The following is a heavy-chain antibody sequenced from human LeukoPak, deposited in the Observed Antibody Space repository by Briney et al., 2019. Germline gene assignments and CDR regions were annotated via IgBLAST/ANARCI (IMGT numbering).Heavy chain of an antibody. CDR1: GFTFSSYA. V-gene: IGHV3-23*01. CDR2: MSGSSPTT. Sequence: PGGSLRLSCAASGFTFSSYAMSWVRQAPGKGLEWVSAMSGSSPTTNYADSVKGRFTVSRDNSKKTLYLHMNSLRAEDTAIYYCAKLNSRGYQLLYAFDFWGQGTVVTVSS. D-gene: IGHD2-2*01. J-gene: IGHJ3*01. CDR3: AKLNSRGYQLLYAFDF.